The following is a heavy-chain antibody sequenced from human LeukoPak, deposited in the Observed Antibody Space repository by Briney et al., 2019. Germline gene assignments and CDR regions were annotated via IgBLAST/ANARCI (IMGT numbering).Heavy chain of an antibody. J-gene: IGHJ6*03. CDR1: GGSFSGY. CDR3: ARPAVTTGYYYYMDV. V-gene: IGHV4-34*01. D-gene: IGHD4-17*01. CDR2: INPSGGT. Sequence: NPSETLSLTCGVFGGSFSGYWSWIRQPPGKGLEWIGEINPSGGTNYSPSLKSRVTMSVDRSKNQFSLNLTSVTAADAAVYYCARPAVTTGYYYYMDVWGKGTTVTISS.